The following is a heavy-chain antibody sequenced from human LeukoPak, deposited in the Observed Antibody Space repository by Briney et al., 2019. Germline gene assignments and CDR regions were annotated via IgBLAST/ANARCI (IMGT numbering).Heavy chain of an antibody. D-gene: IGHD5-24*01. CDR3: AKRRLGRDGYSRALFDY. Sequence: ASVKVSCKASGGTFSSYAMSWVRQAPGKGLEWVSAISGSGGSTYYADSVKGRFTISRDNSKNTLYLQMNSLRAEDTAVYYCAKRRLGRDGYSRALFDYWGQGTLVTVSS. V-gene: IGHV3-23*01. CDR1: GGTFSSYA. CDR2: ISGSGGST. J-gene: IGHJ4*02.